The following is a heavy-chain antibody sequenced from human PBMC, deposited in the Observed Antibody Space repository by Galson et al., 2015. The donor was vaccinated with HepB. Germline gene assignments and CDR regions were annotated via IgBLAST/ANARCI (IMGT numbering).Heavy chain of an antibody. J-gene: IGHJ4*02. CDR2: IYYTGST. Sequence: LSLTCSVSGGSISSYYWSWIRQPPGKGLEWIGNIYYTGSTNYNPSLKSRVTISVDTSKNQFSLKLNSVTAADTAVYYCARGGTSWTFDYWGQGTLVTVSS. V-gene: IGHV4-59*01. CDR3: ARGGTSWTFDY. CDR1: GGSISSYY. D-gene: IGHD3/OR15-3a*01.